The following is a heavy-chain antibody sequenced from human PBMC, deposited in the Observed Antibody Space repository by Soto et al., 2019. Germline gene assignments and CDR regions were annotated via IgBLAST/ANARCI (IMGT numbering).Heavy chain of an antibody. V-gene: IGHV3-9*01. D-gene: IGHD6-13*01. Sequence: EVQLVESGGGLVQPSRSLRLSCAASGFTFDDYAMHWVRQAPGKGLEWVSGISWNSGRIGYADSVKGRFTISRDNAKNSLYLQMNSLRAEDTALYYCAKDKGIALNLFDYWGQGTLVTVSS. CDR1: GFTFDDYA. CDR2: ISWNSGRI. J-gene: IGHJ4*02. CDR3: AKDKGIALNLFDY.